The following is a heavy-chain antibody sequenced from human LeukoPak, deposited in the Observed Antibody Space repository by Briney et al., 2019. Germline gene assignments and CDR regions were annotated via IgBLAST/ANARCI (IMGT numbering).Heavy chain of an antibody. CDR1: GYTLTELS. Sequence: ASVKVSCKVSGYTLTELSMHWVRQAPGKGLEWMGGFDPEDGETIYAQKFQGRVTITADKSTSTAYMELSSLRSEDTAVYYCASTPHVGSDWFDPWGQGTLVTVSS. CDR3: ASTPHVGSDWFDP. V-gene: IGHV1-24*01. CDR2: FDPEDGET. D-gene: IGHD2-2*01. J-gene: IGHJ5*02.